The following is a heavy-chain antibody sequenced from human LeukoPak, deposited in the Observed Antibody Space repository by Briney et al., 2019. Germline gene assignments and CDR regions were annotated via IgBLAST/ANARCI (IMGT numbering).Heavy chain of an antibody. CDR1: GGSISSYY. CDR2: IYYSGST. J-gene: IGHJ4*02. D-gene: IGHD2/OR15-2a*01. V-gene: IGHV4-59*01. CDR3: ARVGPELIDSLDY. Sequence: SETLSLTCTVSGGSISSYYWSWIRQPPGKGLEWIGYIYYSGSTNYNPSLKSRVTISVDTSKNQFSLKLSSVTAADTAVYYCARVGPELIDSLDYWGQGTLVTVSS.